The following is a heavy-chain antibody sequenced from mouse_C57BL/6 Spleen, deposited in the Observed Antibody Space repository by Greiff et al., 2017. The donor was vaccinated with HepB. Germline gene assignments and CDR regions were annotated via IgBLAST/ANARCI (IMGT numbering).Heavy chain of an antibody. Sequence: VQLQQSGPELVKPGASVKISCKASGYSFTGYYMNWVKQSPEKSLEWIGEINPSTGGTTYNQKFKAKATLTVDKSSSTAYMQLKSLTSEDSAVYYCARRDPNFDYWGQGTTLTVSS. CDR1: GYSFTGYY. D-gene: IGHD3-3*01. CDR3: ARRDPNFDY. J-gene: IGHJ2*01. CDR2: INPSTGGT. V-gene: IGHV1-42*01.